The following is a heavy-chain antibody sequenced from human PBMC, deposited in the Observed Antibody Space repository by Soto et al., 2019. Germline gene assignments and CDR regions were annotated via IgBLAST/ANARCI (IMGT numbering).Heavy chain of an antibody. Sequence: GGSLRLSCEASGFTFRSHGMHWVRQAPGRGLEWVAVISYGGSNKYYADSVKGRFTISRDNSKNTLYLQMNSLRAEDTAVYYCAKEKVVVISSAWFDYWGQGTLVTVSS. D-gene: IGHD2-2*01. J-gene: IGHJ4*02. CDR1: GFTFRSHG. CDR3: AKEKVVVISSAWFDY. CDR2: ISYGGSNK. V-gene: IGHV3-30*18.